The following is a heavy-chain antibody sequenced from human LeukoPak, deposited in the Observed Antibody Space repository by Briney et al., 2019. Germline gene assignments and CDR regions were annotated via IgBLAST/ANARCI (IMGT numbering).Heavy chain of an antibody. V-gene: IGHV3-30-3*01. CDR1: GFTFSSYA. J-gene: IGHJ4*02. D-gene: IGHD3-3*01. Sequence: GGSLRLSCAASGFTFSSYAMHWVRQAPGKGLEWVAVISYDGSNKYYAASVKGRFTISRDNSKNTLYLQMNSLRAEDTAVYYCARYDFWSGYYSFDYWGQGTLVTVSS. CDR2: ISYDGSNK. CDR3: ARYDFWSGYYSFDY.